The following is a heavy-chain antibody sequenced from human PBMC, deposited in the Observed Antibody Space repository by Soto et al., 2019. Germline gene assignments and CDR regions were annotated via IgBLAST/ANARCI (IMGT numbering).Heavy chain of an antibody. CDR2: IYYSGGT. Sequence: SETLYLTCTVSGGSISSGDYYWSWIRQPPGKGLEWIGYIYYSGGTYYNPSLKSRVTISVDTSKNQFSLKLSSVTAADTAVYYCAREEQQLVYFDYWGQGTLVTVSS. CDR1: GGSISSGDYY. J-gene: IGHJ4*02. V-gene: IGHV4-30-4*01. CDR3: AREEQQLVYFDY. D-gene: IGHD6-13*01.